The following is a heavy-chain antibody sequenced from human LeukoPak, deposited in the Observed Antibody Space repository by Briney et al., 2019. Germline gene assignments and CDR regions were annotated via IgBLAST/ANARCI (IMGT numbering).Heavy chain of an antibody. CDR3: AKRSVGADPKYFDY. J-gene: IGHJ4*02. CDR1: GYTFTGYY. Sequence: ASVKVSCKASGYTFTGYYMHWVRQAPGQGLEWMGWINPNSGGTNYAQKFQGRVTMTRDTSISTAYMELSRLRSDDTAVYYCAKRSVGADPKYFDYWGQGTLVTVSS. D-gene: IGHD1-26*01. V-gene: IGHV1-2*02. CDR2: INPNSGGT.